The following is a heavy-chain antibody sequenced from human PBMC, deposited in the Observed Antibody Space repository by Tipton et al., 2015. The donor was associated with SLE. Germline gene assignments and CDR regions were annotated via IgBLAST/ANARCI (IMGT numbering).Heavy chain of an antibody. V-gene: IGHV4-39*01. J-gene: IGHJ4*02. CDR3: VRQFRSSGYSLYYFDY. D-gene: IGHD3-22*01. CDR2: IYYSGST. Sequence: TLSLTCTVSGGSISSHSYYWGWIRQPPGKGLEWIGSIYYSGSTYYNPSLKSRVSISVDTSKNQFSLKLTSVTAADTALYYCVRQFRSSGYSLYYFDYWGQGSLVTVSS. CDR1: GGSISSHSYY.